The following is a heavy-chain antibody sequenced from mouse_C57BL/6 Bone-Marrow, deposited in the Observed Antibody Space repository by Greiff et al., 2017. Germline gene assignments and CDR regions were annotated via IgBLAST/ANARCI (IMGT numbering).Heavy chain of an antibody. V-gene: IGHV14-4*01. CDR1: GFNIKDDY. D-gene: IGHD1-1*01. J-gene: IGHJ2*01. CDR2: IDPENGDT. Sequence: VQLQQSGAELVRPGASVKLSCTASGFNIKDDYMHWVKQRPEQGLEWIGWIDPENGDTEYASKFQGKATITADTSYNTAYLQLSSLTSEDTAVYYCTVTTVVATRGYWGQGTTLTVSS. CDR3: TVTTVVATRGY.